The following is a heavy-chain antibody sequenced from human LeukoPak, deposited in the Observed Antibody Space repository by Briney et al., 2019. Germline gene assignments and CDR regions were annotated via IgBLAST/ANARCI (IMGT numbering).Heavy chain of an antibody. CDR3: VRQLPYDSIWGSYRYYFDY. Sequence: SETLSLTCAVYGGSFSDYYWSWIRQTPGKGLEWIGEINHSGSTNYNPSLKSRVTISVDTSKNQFSLRLSSVTAADTAVYYCVRQLPYDSIWGSYRYYFDYWGQGTLVTVSS. CDR2: INHSGST. D-gene: IGHD3-16*02. V-gene: IGHV4-34*01. J-gene: IGHJ4*02. CDR1: GGSFSDYY.